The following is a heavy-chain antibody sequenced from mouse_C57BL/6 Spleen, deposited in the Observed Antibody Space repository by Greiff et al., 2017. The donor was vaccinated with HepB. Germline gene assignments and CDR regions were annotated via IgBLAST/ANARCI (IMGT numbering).Heavy chain of an antibody. J-gene: IGHJ2*01. CDR2: IRLKSDNYET. CDR1: GFTFSNYW. D-gene: IGHD4-1*01. V-gene: IGHV6-3*01. CDR3: TGLNWDGGFDY. Sequence: EVKLMESGGGLVQPGGSMKLSCVASGFTFSNYWMNWVRQSPEKGLEWVAQIRLKSDNYETHYAESVKGRFTISRDDSKSSVYLQMNNLRAEDTGIYYCTGLNWDGGFDYWGQGTTLTVSS.